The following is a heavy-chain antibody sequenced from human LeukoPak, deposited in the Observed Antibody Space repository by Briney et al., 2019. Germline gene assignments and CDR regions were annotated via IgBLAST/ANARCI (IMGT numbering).Heavy chain of an antibody. Sequence: PSETLSLTCNVSGDPITSGGFYWAWIRQSPGKGLEWIGNVYYSGSTQYNPSLRGRVSISMDMTKNQFSLNLNSVSVTDTAIYYCARRDYAAWFDPWGQGTLVTVSS. D-gene: IGHD4/OR15-4a*01. CDR1: GDPITSGGFY. CDR3: ARRDYAAWFDP. CDR2: VYYSGST. J-gene: IGHJ5*02. V-gene: IGHV4-39*01.